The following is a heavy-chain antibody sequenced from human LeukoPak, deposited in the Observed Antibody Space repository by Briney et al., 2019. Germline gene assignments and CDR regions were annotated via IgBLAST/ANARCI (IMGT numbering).Heavy chain of an antibody. V-gene: IGHV4-59*01. Sequence: SETLSLTCTVSGGSISSYYWSWIRQPPGKGLEWIGYIYYSGSTNYNPSLKSRVTISVNTSKNQFSLKLSSVTAADTAVYYCARDALTGAFDYWGQGTLVTVSS. CDR1: GGSISSYY. D-gene: IGHD1-20*01. CDR3: ARDALTGAFDY. J-gene: IGHJ4*02. CDR2: IYYSGST.